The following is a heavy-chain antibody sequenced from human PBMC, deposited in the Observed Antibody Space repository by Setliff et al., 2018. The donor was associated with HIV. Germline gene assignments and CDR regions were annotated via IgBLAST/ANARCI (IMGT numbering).Heavy chain of an antibody. Sequence: SETLSLTCTVSGESISSHDWTWIRQPPGKGLEWIGHISYDGITNYNPSIKSRVTISVDTSKNQLSLRQTSVTGADTAIFYCARRVGVSIFGAPNQYYYMDVWGKGTTVTVSS. CDR1: GESISSHD. CDR2: ISYDGIT. CDR3: ARRVGVSIFGAPNQYYYMDV. D-gene: IGHD3-3*01. V-gene: IGHV4-59*11. J-gene: IGHJ6*03.